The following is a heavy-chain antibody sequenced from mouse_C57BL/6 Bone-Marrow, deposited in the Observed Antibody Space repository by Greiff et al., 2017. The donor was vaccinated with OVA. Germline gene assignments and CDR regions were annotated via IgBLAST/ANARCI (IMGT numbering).Heavy chain of an antibody. CDR3: AREGYYYEAY. D-gene: IGHD1-1*01. J-gene: IGHJ3*01. V-gene: IGHV1-52*01. CDR2: IDPSDSEN. CDR1: GYTFTSYW. Sequence: QVQLQQPGAELVRPGSSVKLSCKASGYTFTSYWMHWVKQRPIQGLEWIGNIDPSDSENHYNQKFKDKATLTVDKSSSTAYMHLSSLTSEDSAVYYGAREGYYYEAYWGQGTLVTVSA.